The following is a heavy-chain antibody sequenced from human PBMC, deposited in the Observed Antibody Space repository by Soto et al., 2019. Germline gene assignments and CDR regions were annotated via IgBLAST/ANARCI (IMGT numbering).Heavy chain of an antibody. CDR2: ISVSGGST. V-gene: IGHV3-23*01. CDR3: ANSAMVRGGGWFDP. D-gene: IGHD3-10*01. CDR1: GITFSSSA. Sequence: EVPLLESGGGLVQPGRSLRLSCAASGITFSSSAMSWVRQAPGKGLEWVSDISVSGGSTYYADSVKGRFTISRDNSKNTLYLQMNSLRSEDTAVYYCANSAMVRGGGWFDPWGQGTLVTVSS. J-gene: IGHJ5*02.